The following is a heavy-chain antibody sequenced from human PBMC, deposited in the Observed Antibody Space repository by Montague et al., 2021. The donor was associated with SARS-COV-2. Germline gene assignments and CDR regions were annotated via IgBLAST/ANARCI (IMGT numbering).Heavy chain of an antibody. D-gene: IGHD3-10*01. CDR1: GFTFNNYA. V-gene: IGHV3-30*04. J-gene: IGHJ6*02. CDR2: ISYEGSIT. CDR3: ARDDIVLQGVTKGMDV. Sequence: SLRLSCAASGFTFNNYAMHWVRQAPGKGLEWVALISYEGSITHYTDSLKGRFTISRDSSKSTLYLQMKSLRVEDTAVYYCARDDIVLQGVTKGMDVWAKGPRSPSP.